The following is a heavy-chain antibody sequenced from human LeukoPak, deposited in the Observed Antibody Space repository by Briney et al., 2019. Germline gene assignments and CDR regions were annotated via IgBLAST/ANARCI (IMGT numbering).Heavy chain of an antibody. CDR2: ISYDGSNK. CDR3: ARDLGDIVVVPAAH. J-gene: IGHJ4*02. V-gene: IGHV3-30*03. CDR1: GFSLWRHY. Sequence: GGSLRLSCAASGFSLWRHYMNWVRQAPGKGLEWVAVISYDGSNKYYADSVKGRFTISRDNSKNTLYLQMNSLRAEDTAVYYCARDLGDIVVVPAAHWGQGTLVTVSS. D-gene: IGHD2-2*01.